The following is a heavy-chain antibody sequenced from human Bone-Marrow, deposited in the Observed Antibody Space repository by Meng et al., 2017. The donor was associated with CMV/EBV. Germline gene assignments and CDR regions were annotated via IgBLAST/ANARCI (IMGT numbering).Heavy chain of an antibody. V-gene: IGHV3-9*01. D-gene: IGHD5-24*01. CDR3: VKDIGYNYWGNYFDY. Sequence: SLKISCAASGFTFDGYAIHWVRQAPGRGLEWVSGISWKSDSRGYADSVKGRFIVSRDNAKNSLFLQMNSLRPEDTALYYCVKDIGYNYWGNYFDYWGQGSLVTVSS. CDR1: GFTFDGYA. J-gene: IGHJ4*02. CDR2: ISWKSDSR.